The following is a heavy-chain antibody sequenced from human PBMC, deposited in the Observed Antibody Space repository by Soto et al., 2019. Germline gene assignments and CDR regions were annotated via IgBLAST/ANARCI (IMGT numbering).Heavy chain of an antibody. V-gene: IGHV1-3*01. CDR1: GYTFTSYA. J-gene: IGHJ4*02. D-gene: IGHD1-1*01. CDR2: INAGNGNT. Sequence: QVQLVQSGAEVKKPGASVKVSCKASGYTFTSYAMHWVRQAPGQRLEWMGWINAGNGNTKYSQKFQGRVTITRDTTASTDYMELSSLRSEDTAEYYCARSETTIGHFDFWGQGTMVTVSS. CDR3: ARSETTIGHFDF.